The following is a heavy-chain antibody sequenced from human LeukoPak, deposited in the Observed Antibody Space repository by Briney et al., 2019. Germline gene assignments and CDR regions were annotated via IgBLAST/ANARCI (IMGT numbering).Heavy chain of an antibody. J-gene: IGHJ5*02. CDR1: GGSFSGYY. Sequence: SETLSLTCAVYGGSFSGYYWSWIRQPPGKGLEWIGEINHSGSTNYNPSLKSRVTISVDTSKNQFSLKLSSVTAADTAVYYCATNYDILTGYNWFDPWGQGTLVTVPS. CDR2: INHSGST. CDR3: ATNYDILTGYNWFDP. D-gene: IGHD3-9*01. V-gene: IGHV4-34*01.